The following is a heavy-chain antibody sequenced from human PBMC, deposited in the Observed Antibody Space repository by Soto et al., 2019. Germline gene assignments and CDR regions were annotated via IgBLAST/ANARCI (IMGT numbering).Heavy chain of an antibody. J-gene: IGHJ4*02. CDR3: ARWDYGVYARFDF. V-gene: IGHV1-8*01. CDR1: GYTFTSPD. CDR2: MNPNSGNT. D-gene: IGHD4-17*01. Sequence: QVQLVQSGAEVKKPGASVKVSCKPSGYTFTSPDINWVRQATGQGLEWMGWMNPNSGNTGYAQKFQGRVTLTRNTSISTAYMELSSLRSEDPAVYYCARWDYGVYARFDFWGQGTLVTVSS.